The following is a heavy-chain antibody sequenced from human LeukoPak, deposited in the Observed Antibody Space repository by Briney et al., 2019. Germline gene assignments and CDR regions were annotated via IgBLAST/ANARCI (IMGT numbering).Heavy chain of an antibody. J-gene: IGHJ5*02. CDR3: ARGYCGGDCYPLPFDP. CDR1: GGSISSYY. V-gene: IGHV4-59*08. CDR2: IYYSGST. D-gene: IGHD2-21*01. Sequence: SETLSLTCTVSGGSISSYYWNWIRQPPGKGLEWIGYIYYSGSTNYNTSLKSRLTISVDTSKNQFSLKLSSVTAADTAVYYCARGYCGGDCYPLPFDPWGQGTLVTVSS.